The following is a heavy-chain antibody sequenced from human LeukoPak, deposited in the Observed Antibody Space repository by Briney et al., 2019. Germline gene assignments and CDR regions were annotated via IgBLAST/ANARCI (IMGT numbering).Heavy chain of an antibody. CDR3: AKGSGYYYYMDV. J-gene: IGHJ6*03. V-gene: IGHV3-30*02. CDR1: GFTFSTYG. CDR2: IRYDGSNK. Sequence: GGSLRLSCAASGFTFSTYGMHWVRQAPGKGLEWVAFIRYDGSNKYYADSVKGRFTISRDNSKNTLYLQMNSLRTEDTALYYCAKGSGYYYYMDVWGKGTTVTVSS.